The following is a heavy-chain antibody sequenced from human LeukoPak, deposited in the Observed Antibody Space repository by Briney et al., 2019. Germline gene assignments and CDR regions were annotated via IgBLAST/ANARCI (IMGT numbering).Heavy chain of an antibody. CDR3: ARSPMYLRTAFDI. J-gene: IGHJ3*02. Sequence: GGSLRLSCAGSGFTFSSHTMNWVRQAPGKGLEWVSSISSTSSYIYYADSVKGRLTISRDNAKNSLSLQMNSLRAEDTAVYYCARSPMYLRTAFDIWGQGTMVTVSS. CDR2: ISSTSSYI. D-gene: IGHD2-8*01. CDR1: GFTFSSHT. V-gene: IGHV3-21*01.